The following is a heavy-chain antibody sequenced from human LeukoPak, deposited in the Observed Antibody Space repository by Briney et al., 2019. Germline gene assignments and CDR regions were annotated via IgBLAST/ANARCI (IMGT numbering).Heavy chain of an antibody. V-gene: IGHV4-34*01. CDR1: GGSFSGYY. Sequence: SETLSLTCAVYGGSFSGYYWSWIRQPPGKGLEWIGEINHSGSTNYNPSLKSRVTISVDTSKNQFSLKLSSVTAADMAVYYCAHYKSSSWGGAYFDYWGQGTLVTVSS. J-gene: IGHJ4*02. CDR3: AHYKSSSWGGAYFDY. CDR2: INHSGST. D-gene: IGHD6-13*01.